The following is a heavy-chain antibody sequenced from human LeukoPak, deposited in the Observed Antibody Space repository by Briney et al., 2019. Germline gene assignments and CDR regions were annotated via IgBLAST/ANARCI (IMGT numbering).Heavy chain of an antibody. CDR3: ARDGRGWYRNLEY. D-gene: IGHD6-19*01. V-gene: IGHV3-23*01. Sequence: GRSLRLSCAASGFTFTNFAMNWVRQSPGKGLEWVSAISRGGSDTYYADSVKGRFTISRDNSKNTLYLQMNSLRAEDTAVYYCARDGRGWYRNLEYWGQGTLVTVSS. CDR1: GFTFTNFA. J-gene: IGHJ4*02. CDR2: ISRGGSDT.